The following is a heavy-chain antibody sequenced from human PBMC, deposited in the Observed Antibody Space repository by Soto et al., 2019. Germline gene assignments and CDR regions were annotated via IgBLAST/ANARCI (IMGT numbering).Heavy chain of an antibody. D-gene: IGHD3-22*01. CDR3: PRPSIGYYHDAFGI. CDR1: GGSFPSDT. J-gene: IGHJ3*02. V-gene: IGHV1-69*01. Sequence: QVQLMQSGAEVKKPGSSVKVSCKASGGSFPSDTISWVRQAPGQGLEWLGGIVPVFGTPNHAQKFQGRVPISADGSTNTAYMELSSLRPDGTAVYYCPRPSIGYYHDAFGIWGQGTLVTVSS. CDR2: IVPVFGTP.